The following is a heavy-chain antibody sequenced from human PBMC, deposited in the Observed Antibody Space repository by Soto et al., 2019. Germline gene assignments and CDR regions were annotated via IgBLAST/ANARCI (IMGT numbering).Heavy chain of an antibody. CDR2: MYYSGTT. Sequence: QVQLQESGPGLVKPSQTLSLTCTVSGGSISSGGHYWGWIRQHPGKGLEWTGYMYYSGTTYYNPSLKSRVSTSVDTSKNQFSLKPSSVTAEDTAVYYCARMWGAGWYFDLWGRGTLVTVSS. V-gene: IGHV4-31*03. J-gene: IGHJ2*01. D-gene: IGHD1-26*01. CDR1: GGSISSGGHY. CDR3: ARMWGAGWYFDL.